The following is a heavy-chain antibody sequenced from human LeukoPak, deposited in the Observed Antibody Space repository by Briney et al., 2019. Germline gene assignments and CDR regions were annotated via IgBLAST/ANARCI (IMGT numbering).Heavy chain of an antibody. J-gene: IGHJ6*02. CDR2: IYPGDSDT. Sequence: GESLKISCKGSGYSFTSYWIGWVRQMPGKGLEWMGIIYPGDSDTRYSPSFQGQVTISADKPISTAYLQWSSLKASDTAMYYCARGKSVAGFFYYGMDVWGQGTTVTVSS. V-gene: IGHV5-51*04. CDR1: GYSFTSYW. CDR3: ARGKSVAGFFYYGMDV. D-gene: IGHD6-19*01.